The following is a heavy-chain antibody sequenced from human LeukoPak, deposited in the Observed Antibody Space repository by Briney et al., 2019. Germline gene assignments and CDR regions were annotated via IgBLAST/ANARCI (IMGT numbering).Heavy chain of an antibody. J-gene: IGHJ4*02. CDR1: GYTFTTYS. Sequence: VSVKVSCKASGYTFTTYSMHWVRQAPGQRLEWMGWINAGNGNTKYSQKFQGRVTFTRDTSANTAYMELSSLRSEDTAVYYCAREHSTSWSDFDYWGQGTLVTVSS. V-gene: IGHV1-3*01. CDR3: AREHSTSWSDFDY. CDR2: INAGNGNT. D-gene: IGHD6-13*01.